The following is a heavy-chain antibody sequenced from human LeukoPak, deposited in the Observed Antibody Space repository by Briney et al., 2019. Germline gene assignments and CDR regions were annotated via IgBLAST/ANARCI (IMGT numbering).Heavy chain of an antibody. V-gene: IGHV4-61*02. J-gene: IGHJ5*02. CDR1: GGSISSGSYC. Sequence: PSQTLSLTCTVSGGSISSGSYCWSWIRQPAGKGLEWIGRIYTSGSTNYNPSLKSRVTISVDRSKNQFSLKLSSVTAADTAVYYCAREENSSSWYDRLFDPWGQGTLVTVSS. CDR3: AREENSSSWYDRLFDP. D-gene: IGHD6-13*01. CDR2: IYTSGST.